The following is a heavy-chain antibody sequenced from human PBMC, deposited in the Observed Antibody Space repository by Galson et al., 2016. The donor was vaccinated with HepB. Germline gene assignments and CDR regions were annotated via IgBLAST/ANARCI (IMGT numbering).Heavy chain of an antibody. V-gene: IGHV3-21*01. CDR1: GFTFSSYS. CDR2: ISYSSSYM. J-gene: IGHJ4*01. Sequence: SLRLSCAASGFTFSSYSMHWVRQAPGKGLEWVSSISYSSSYMPYADAVKGRFTISRDNAKNSLYLQMNSLGAEDTAVYFCARDRGGGAPKLVIFDYWGQERWSPSPQ. D-gene: IGHD3-16*01. CDR3: ARDRGGGAPKLVIFDY.